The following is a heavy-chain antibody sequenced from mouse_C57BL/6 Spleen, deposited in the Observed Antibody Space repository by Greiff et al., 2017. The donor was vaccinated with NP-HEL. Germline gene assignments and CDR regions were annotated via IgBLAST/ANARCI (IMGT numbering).Heavy chain of an antibody. CDR1: GFSLTSYG. Sequence: QVQLKESGPGLVQPSQSLSITCTVSGFSLTSYGVHWVRQSPGKGLEWLGVIWSGGSTDYNAAFISRLSISKDNSKSQVFFKMNSLQADDTAIYYCARRGITTVVANAMDYWGQGTSVTVSS. CDR2: IWSGGST. D-gene: IGHD1-1*01. CDR3: ARRGITTVVANAMDY. J-gene: IGHJ4*01. V-gene: IGHV2-2*01.